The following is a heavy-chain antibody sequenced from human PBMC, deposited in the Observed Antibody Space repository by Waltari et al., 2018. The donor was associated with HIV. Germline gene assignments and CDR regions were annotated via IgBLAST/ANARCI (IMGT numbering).Heavy chain of an antibody. CDR1: GGSISSSY. CDR3: ARGGRDTSGYYIVPFDP. Sequence: QVQLQEPGPGLLTPSETLSLTCSVSGGSISSSYWSWIRQPPGKGLEWIGGGYYPGRTNCNPSLESRVAIAVDTARNQFSLELSSVTAADTAVYYCARGGRDTSGYYIVPFDPWGQGTLVTVSS. J-gene: IGHJ5*02. D-gene: IGHD3-22*01. CDR2: GYYPGRT. V-gene: IGHV4-59*01.